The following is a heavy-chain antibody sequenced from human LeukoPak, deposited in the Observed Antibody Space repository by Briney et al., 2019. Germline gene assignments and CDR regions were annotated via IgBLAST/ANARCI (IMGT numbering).Heavy chain of an antibody. J-gene: IGHJ4*02. D-gene: IGHD6-25*01. CDR3: AAAWSNFDY. Sequence: PGGSLRLSCAASGFTFSNYAMSWVRQAPGKGLEWVSSISSSGNYIYYADSVKGRFTISRDNAKTSLYLQMNSLRPEDTAVYYCAAAWSNFDYWGQGILVAVSS. V-gene: IGHV3-21*01. CDR2: ISSSGNYI. CDR1: GFTFSNYA.